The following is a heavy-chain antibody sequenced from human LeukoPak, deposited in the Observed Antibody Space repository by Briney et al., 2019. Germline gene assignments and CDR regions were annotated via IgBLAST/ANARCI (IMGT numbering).Heavy chain of an antibody. Sequence: GGSLRLSCAASGFTFSDYYMTWVRQAPGKGLEWVSYITGSSSDTNYADSVKGRFTVSRDNAKNSLYLQMNSLRVEDTAVYYCARANYGMDVWGQGTTVTVSS. CDR2: ITGSSSDT. V-gene: IGHV3-11*05. D-gene: IGHD2-8*01. J-gene: IGHJ6*02. CDR3: ARANYGMDV. CDR1: GFTFSDYY.